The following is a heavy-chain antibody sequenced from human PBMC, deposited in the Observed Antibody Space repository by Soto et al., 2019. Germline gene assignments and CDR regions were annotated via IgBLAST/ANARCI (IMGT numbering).Heavy chain of an antibody. CDR2: ISAYNGNT. Sequence: ASVKVSCKASGYTFTSYGISWVRQAPGQGLEWMGWISAYNGNTNYAQKLQGRVTMTTDTSTSTAYMELRSLRSDDTAVYYCARLWFGELYLYYFDYWGQRTLVTVSS. V-gene: IGHV1-18*01. D-gene: IGHD3-10*01. CDR3: ARLWFGELYLYYFDY. J-gene: IGHJ4*02. CDR1: GYTFTSYG.